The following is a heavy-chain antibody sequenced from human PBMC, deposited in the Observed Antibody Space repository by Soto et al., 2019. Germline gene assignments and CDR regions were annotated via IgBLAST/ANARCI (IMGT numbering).Heavy chain of an antibody. CDR2: IKSKTDGGTT. D-gene: IGHD2-15*01. V-gene: IGHV3-15*01. J-gene: IGHJ6*02. CDR3: TRYIVVVVAATHYYYYYGMDV. CDR1: GFTFSNTW. Sequence: GGSLRLSCAASGFTFSNTWMSWVRQAPGKGLEWVGRIKSKTDGGTTDYAAPVKGRFTISRDDSKNTLYLQMNSLKTEDTAVYYCTRYIVVVVAATHYYYYYGMDVWGQGTTVTVSS.